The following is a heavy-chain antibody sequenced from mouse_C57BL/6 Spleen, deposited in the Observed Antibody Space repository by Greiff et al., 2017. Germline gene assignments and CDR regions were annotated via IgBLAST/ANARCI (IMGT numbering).Heavy chain of an antibody. D-gene: IGHD2-12*01. J-gene: IGHJ4*01. CDR2: IYPRDGST. CDR3: ARWGVYSPDAMDY. V-gene: IGHV1-85*01. Sequence: VQLQQSGPELVKPGASVKLSCKASGYTFTSYDINWVKQRPGQGLEWIGWIYPRDGSTKYNEKFKGKATLTVDTSSSTAYMELHSLTSEDSAVYFCARWGVYSPDAMDYWGQGTSVTVSS. CDR1: GYTFTSYD.